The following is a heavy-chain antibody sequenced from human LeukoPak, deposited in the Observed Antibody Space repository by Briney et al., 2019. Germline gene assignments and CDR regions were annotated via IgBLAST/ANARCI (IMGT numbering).Heavy chain of an antibody. CDR1: GGFISSYY. Sequence: SETLSLTCTVSGGFISSYYWSWIRQPPGKGLEWIGYIYYSGSTNYNPSLKSRVTISVDTSKNQFSLKLSSVTAADTAVYYCARGDSSSWSYDYWGQGTLVTVSS. V-gene: IGHV4-59*12. J-gene: IGHJ4*02. CDR3: ARGDSSSWSYDY. CDR2: IYYSGST. D-gene: IGHD6-13*01.